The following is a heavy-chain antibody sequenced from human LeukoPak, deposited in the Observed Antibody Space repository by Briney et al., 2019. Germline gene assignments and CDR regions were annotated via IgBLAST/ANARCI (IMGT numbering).Heavy chain of an antibody. V-gene: IGHV3-30-3*01. CDR1: GFTFSTYA. D-gene: IGHD6-6*01. CDR3: ARDPESSSFFDY. J-gene: IGHJ4*02. Sequence: GGSLRLSCAASGFTFSTYAMHWVRQAPAKGLEWVAVISYDGSKKYYADSVKGRFTISRDNSKNTLYLQMNSLRAEDTAVYYCARDPESSSFFDYWGQGTLVTVSS. CDR2: ISYDGSKK.